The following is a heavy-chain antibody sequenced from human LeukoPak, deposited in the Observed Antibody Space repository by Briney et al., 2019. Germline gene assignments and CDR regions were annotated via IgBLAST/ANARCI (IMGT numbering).Heavy chain of an antibody. CDR3: ARDIPYYDFWSGYSDY. J-gene: IGHJ4*02. CDR1: GFTFSSYA. V-gene: IGHV3-30-3*01. D-gene: IGHD3-3*01. Sequence: GRSLRLSCAASGFTFSSYAMHWVRQAPGKGLEWVAVISYDGSNKYYADSVKGRFTISRDNSKNTLYLQMNSLRAEDTAVYYCARDIPYYDFWSGYSDYWGQGTLVTVSS. CDR2: ISYDGSNK.